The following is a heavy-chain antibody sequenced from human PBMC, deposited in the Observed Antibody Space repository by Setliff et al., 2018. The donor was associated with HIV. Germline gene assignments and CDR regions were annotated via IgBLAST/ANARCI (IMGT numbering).Heavy chain of an antibody. CDR2: ISAYNGNT. D-gene: IGHD1-26*01. J-gene: IGHJ5*02. Sequence: ASVQVSCKASGYSFINYGISWVRQAPGQGLEWMGWISAYNGNTDYAPRLLGRVTMTTDTSTSTAYMELRSLSSDDTAVYYCARARLQGIVTAVGPRDNCLDPWGQGTRVTVSS. V-gene: IGHV1-18*01. CDR3: ARARLQGIVTAVGPRDNCLDP. CDR1: GYSFINYG.